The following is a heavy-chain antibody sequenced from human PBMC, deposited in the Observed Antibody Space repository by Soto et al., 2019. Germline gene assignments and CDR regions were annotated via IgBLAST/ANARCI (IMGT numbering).Heavy chain of an antibody. CDR1: GGSISSGGYY. Sequence: SETLSLTCTVSGGSISSGGYYWSWIRQHPGKGLEWIGYIYYSGSTYYNPSLKSRVTISVDTSKNQFSLKLSSVTAADTAVYYCASLLTDYYYYYGMDVWGQGTTVTV. J-gene: IGHJ6*02. CDR2: IYYSGST. V-gene: IGHV4-31*03. D-gene: IGHD3-9*01. CDR3: ASLLTDYYYYYGMDV.